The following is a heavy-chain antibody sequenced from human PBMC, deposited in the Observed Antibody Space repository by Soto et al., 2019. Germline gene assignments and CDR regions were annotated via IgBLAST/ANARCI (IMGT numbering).Heavy chain of an antibody. J-gene: IGHJ4*02. Sequence: ASVKVSCNVSGYTITELSIHWVRQAPGEGLEWMGGFDLENGETIYAQRFQGRVTMTEESSADTPYMELSSLRSKQTAVYDCAIDVWRSSQFEHWGQGTMIAVSS. D-gene: IGHD3-16*01. CDR3: AIDVWRSSQFEH. CDR1: GYTITELS. V-gene: IGHV1-24*01. CDR2: FDLENGET.